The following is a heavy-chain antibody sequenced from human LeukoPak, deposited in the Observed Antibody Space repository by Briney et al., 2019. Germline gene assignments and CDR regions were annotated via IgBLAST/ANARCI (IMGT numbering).Heavy chain of an antibody. CDR3: ARGGYGSGSYYNNFDY. CDR2: IYSGGST. V-gene: IGHV3-53*01. J-gene: IGHJ4*02. CDR1: GFTVSSDY. D-gene: IGHD3-10*01. Sequence: PGGSLRLSCAASGFTVSSDYMSWVGQAPGKGLEWVSVIYSGGSTYYADSVKGRFTISSDNSKNTLYLQMNSLRAEDTAVYYCARGGYGSGSYYNNFDYWGQGTLVTVSS.